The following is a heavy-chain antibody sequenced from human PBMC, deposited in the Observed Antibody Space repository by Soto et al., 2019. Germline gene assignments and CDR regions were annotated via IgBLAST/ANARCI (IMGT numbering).Heavy chain of an antibody. D-gene: IGHD1-26*01. V-gene: IGHV2-5*02. J-gene: IGHJ3*02. CDR3: AHRRQWDLQSLNAFDI. CDR2: IYWDDDM. CDR1: GFSLSTSGVG. Sequence: QITLKESGPTLVKPTQTLTLTCTFSGFSLSTSGVGVGWIRQPPGKALEWLALIYWDDDMRYSPSLKSRLTITKDTSKNQVVLTMTNMDPVDTATYYCAHRRQWDLQSLNAFDIWGQGTMVTVSS.